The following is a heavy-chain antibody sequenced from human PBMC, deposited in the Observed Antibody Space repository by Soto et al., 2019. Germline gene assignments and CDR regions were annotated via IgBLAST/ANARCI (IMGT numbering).Heavy chain of an antibody. V-gene: IGHV3-33*01. Sequence: QVQLVESGGGVVQPGRSLRLSCAASGFTFSSYGMHWVRQAPGKGLEWVAVIWYDGSNKYYADSVKGRFTISRDNSKNTLYLQMNSLRAEDTAEYYCARDLQLLRGDYFDYWGQGTLVTVSS. J-gene: IGHJ4*02. CDR3: ARDLQLLRGDYFDY. CDR1: GFTFSSYG. D-gene: IGHD2-2*01. CDR2: IWYDGSNK.